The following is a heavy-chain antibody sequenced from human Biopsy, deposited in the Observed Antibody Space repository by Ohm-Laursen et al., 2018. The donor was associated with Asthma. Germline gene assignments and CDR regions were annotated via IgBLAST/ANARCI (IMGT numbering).Heavy chain of an antibody. V-gene: IGHV1-69*13. D-gene: IGHD4-17*01. Sequence: ASVTVSCNASGPTFSRYAISWARQAPGQGLEWMGGIIPVFGTSNYAQKFQGRVTFTADGSTSSAYMELSSLTSEDSAVYYCAREVSTVDYGYYYFAMDVWGRGTTVTVSS. CDR1: GPTFSRYA. CDR2: IIPVFGTS. J-gene: IGHJ6*02. CDR3: AREVSTVDYGYYYFAMDV.